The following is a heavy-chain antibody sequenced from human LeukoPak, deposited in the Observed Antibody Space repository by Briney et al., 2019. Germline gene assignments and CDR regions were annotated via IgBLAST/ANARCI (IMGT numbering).Heavy chain of an antibody. J-gene: IGHJ6*03. Sequence: PGGSLRLSCAASGFTFSSYSMNWVRQAPGKGLEWVSSISSSSSYIYYADSVKGRFTISRDNAKNSLYLQMNSLRAEDTAVYYCARDGLRYYDSSGYYSKGYMDVWGKGTTVTISS. CDR3: ARDGLRYYDSSGYYSKGYMDV. CDR2: ISSSSSYI. D-gene: IGHD3-22*01. V-gene: IGHV3-21*01. CDR1: GFTFSSYS.